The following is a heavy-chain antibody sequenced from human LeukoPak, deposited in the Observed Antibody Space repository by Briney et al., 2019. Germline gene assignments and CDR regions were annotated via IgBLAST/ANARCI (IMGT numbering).Heavy chain of an antibody. V-gene: IGHV4-4*07. D-gene: IGHD6-19*01. CDR1: GGSISSYY. CDR2: IYTSGST. J-gene: IGHJ4*02. Sequence: SETLSLTCTVSGGSISSYYWSWIRQPAGKGLEWIGRIYTSGSTNYNPSLKSRVTMSVDTSKNQFSLKLSSVTAADTAVYYRARGNSGWAVLDYFDYWGQGTLVTVSS. CDR3: ARGNSGWAVLDYFDY.